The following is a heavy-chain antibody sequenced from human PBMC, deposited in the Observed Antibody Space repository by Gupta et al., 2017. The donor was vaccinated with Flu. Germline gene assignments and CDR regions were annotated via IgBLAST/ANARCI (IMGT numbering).Heavy chain of an antibody. CDR3: ARRSLGRWGYCSSTSCSPRGAFDI. J-gene: IGHJ3*02. Sequence: EVQLVQSGAEVKKPGESLKISCKGSGYSFTSYWIGWVRQMPGKGLEWMGIIYPGDSDTRYSPSFQGQVTISADKSISTAYLQWSSLKASDTAMYYCARRSLGRWGYCSSTSCSPRGAFDIWGQGTMVTVSS. D-gene: IGHD2-2*01. CDR1: GYSFTSYW. V-gene: IGHV5-51*03. CDR2: IYPGDSDT.